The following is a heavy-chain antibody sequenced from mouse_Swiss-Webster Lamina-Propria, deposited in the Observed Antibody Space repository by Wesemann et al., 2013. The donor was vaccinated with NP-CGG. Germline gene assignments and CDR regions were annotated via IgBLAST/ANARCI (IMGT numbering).Heavy chain of an antibody. CDR3: ARAYYRYYYAMDY. CDR2: ISDGGSYT. J-gene: IGHJ4*01. V-gene: IGHV5-4*02. D-gene: IGHD2-14*01. Sequence: TISDGGSYTYYPDSVKGRFTISRDNAKNNLYLQMSSLKSEDTAMYYCARAYYRYYYAMDYWGQGTSVTVSS.